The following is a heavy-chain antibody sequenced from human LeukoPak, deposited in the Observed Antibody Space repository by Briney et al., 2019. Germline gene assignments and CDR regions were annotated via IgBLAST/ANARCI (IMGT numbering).Heavy chain of an antibody. V-gene: IGHV3-7*04. D-gene: IGHD5-24*01. CDR3: TRVGYIDEGIDY. CDR2: IKQDGSKK. Sequence: GGSLRLSCVASGFPFSSYWMTWIRQAPGKGLEWVANIKQDGSKKSYVDSVKGRFTISRDNAKNSLYLQMNSLRAEDTAIYYCTRVGYIDEGIDYWGQGTLVTVSS. CDR1: GFPFSSYW. J-gene: IGHJ4*02.